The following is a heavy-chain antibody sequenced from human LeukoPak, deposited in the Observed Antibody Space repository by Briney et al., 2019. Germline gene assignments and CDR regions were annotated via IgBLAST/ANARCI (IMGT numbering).Heavy chain of an antibody. CDR2: IYPGDSDT. D-gene: IGHD3-10*01. V-gene: IGHV5-51*01. Sequence: GESLKISCKGSGYSFTSYWIGWVRQMPGKGLEWMGIIYPGDSDTRYGPSFQGQVTISADKSISTAYLQWSSLKASDTAMYYCARHAGSGSYYNAVDYWGQGTLVTVSS. J-gene: IGHJ4*02. CDR3: ARHAGSGSYYNAVDY. CDR1: GYSFTSYW.